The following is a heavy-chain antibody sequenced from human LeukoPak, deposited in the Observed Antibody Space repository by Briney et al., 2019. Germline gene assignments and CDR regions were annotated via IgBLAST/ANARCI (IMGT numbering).Heavy chain of an antibody. D-gene: IGHD3-3*01. V-gene: IGHV1-69*13. CDR2: IIPIFGTA. Sequence: SVKVSCKASGGTFSSYAISWVRQAPGQGLEWMGGIIPIFGTANYAQKFQGRVTITADESTSTAYVELSSLRSEDTAVYYCARGRRVTIFGVVTPFDYWGQGTLVTVSS. J-gene: IGHJ4*02. CDR3: ARGRRVTIFGVVTPFDY. CDR1: GGTFSSYA.